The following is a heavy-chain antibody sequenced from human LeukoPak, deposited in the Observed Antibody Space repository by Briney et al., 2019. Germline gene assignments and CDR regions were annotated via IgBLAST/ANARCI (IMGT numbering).Heavy chain of an antibody. J-gene: IGHJ4*02. D-gene: IGHD4-17*01. Sequence: SETLSLTCAVYGGSFSNYYLGWVRQPPGKGLEWIGEITHHGTTNYNPSLKSRVTISVDTSKNQFSLKLYSVAAADTAVYYCAPIFGDYSDFDSWGQGTLVTVSS. CDR2: ITHHGTT. CDR3: APIFGDYSDFDS. CDR1: GGSFSNYY. V-gene: IGHV4-34*01.